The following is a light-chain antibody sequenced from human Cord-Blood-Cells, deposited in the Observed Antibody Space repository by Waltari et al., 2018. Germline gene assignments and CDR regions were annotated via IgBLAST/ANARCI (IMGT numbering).Light chain of an antibody. J-gene: IGKJ1*01. Sequence: DIVMTQSPGSLAVSLGERATINCKSSQSVLYSSNNKNYLAWYQQKTGQPPKLLIYGASTRESGVPDRFSGSGSGTDFTLTISSLQAEDVAVYYCQQYYSTPRTFGQGTKVEIK. CDR2: GAS. V-gene: IGKV4-1*01. CDR3: QQYYSTPRT. CDR1: QSVLYSSNNKNY.